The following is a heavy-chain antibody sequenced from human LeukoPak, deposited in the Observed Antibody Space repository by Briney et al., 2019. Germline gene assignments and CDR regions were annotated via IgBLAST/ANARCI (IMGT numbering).Heavy chain of an antibody. D-gene: IGHD3-10*01. Sequence: GGALILSCAGSGFRFSNYAMSWVRQAPGKGLEWVSVIGSGGSTYYSDSVKGRFTISRDNSKNTLYLQMNSLRAEDTAVYYCATGPMGRGVSYSFDYWGQGTLVTVSS. CDR2: IGSGGST. V-gene: IGHV3-23*01. J-gene: IGHJ4*02. CDR1: GFRFSNYA. CDR3: ATGPMGRGVSYSFDY.